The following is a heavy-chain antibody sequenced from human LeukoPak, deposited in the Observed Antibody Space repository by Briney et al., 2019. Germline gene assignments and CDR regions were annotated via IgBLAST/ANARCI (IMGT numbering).Heavy chain of an antibody. J-gene: IGHJ4*02. V-gene: IGHV3-66*01. CDR1: GFTFSDYY. CDR3: ARDARYYYDSSGDFDY. Sequence: PGGSLRLSCAASGFTFSDYYMSWVRQAPGKGLEWVSVIYSGGSTYYADSVKGRFTISRDNSKNTLYLQMNSLRAEDTAVYYCARDARYYYDSSGDFDYWGQGTLVTVSS. D-gene: IGHD3-22*01. CDR2: IYSGGST.